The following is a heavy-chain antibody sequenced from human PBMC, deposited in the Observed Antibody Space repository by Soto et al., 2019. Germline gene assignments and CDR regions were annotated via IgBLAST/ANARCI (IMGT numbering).Heavy chain of an antibody. CDR3: ARSAVTPVSHWYFDL. CDR2: IYPGDSDT. V-gene: IGHV5-51*01. D-gene: IGHD4-17*01. J-gene: IGHJ2*01. CDR1: GYSFTSYW. Sequence: ESLKISCKGSGYSFTSYWIGWVRQVPGKGLEWMGIIYPGDSDTRYSPSFQGQVTISADKSISTAYLQWSSLKASDTAMYYCARSAVTPVSHWYFDLWGRGTLVTVSS.